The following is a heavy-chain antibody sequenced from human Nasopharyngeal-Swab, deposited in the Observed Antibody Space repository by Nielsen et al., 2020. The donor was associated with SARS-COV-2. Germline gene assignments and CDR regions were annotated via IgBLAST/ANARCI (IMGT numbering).Heavy chain of an antibody. V-gene: IGHV3-48*03. Sequence: GESLKISCAASGFTFSSYEMNWVRQAPGKGPEWVSYISSSGSTIYYADSVKGRFTISRDNAKNSLYLQMNSLRAEDTAVYYCARVGDGLIKVQRYWGQGTLVTVSS. CDR2: ISSSGSTI. J-gene: IGHJ4*02. D-gene: IGHD3-10*01. CDR1: GFTFSSYE. CDR3: ARVGDGLIKVQRY.